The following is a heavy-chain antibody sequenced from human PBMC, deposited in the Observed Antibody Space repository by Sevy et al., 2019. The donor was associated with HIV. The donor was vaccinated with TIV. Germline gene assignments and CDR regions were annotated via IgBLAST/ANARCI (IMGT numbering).Heavy chain of an antibody. CDR2: ISGGDDST. D-gene: IGHD3-22*01. Sequence: GGSLRLSCAASGFIFSDYAMSWVRQAPGKGLEWVSSISGGDDSTYYAESLKGRLTVSSDNSKNTLYLQMNTLRAEDTALYYCAKFGDYYDSGGYYWYFDFWGRGTLVTVSS. CDR3: AKFGDYYDSGGYYWYFDF. J-gene: IGHJ2*01. V-gene: IGHV3-23*01. CDR1: GFIFSDYA.